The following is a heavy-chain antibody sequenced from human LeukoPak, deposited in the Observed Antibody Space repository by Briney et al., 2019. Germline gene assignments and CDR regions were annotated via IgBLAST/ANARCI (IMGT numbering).Heavy chain of an antibody. CDR2: IKQDGSEK. CDR3: ARDNYGDYVY. J-gene: IGHJ4*02. CDR1: GFTFSSYA. D-gene: IGHD4-17*01. V-gene: IGHV3-7*01. Sequence: PGGSLRLSCAASGFTFSSYAMSWVRQAPGKGLEWVANIKQDGSEKYYVDSVKGRFTISRDNAKNSLYLQMNSLRAEDTAVYYCARDNYGDYVYWGQGTLVTVSS.